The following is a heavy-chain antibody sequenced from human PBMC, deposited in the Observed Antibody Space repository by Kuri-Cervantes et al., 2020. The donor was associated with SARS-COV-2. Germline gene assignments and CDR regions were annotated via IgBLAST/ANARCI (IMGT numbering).Heavy chain of an antibody. CDR2: IDPSDSYT. CDR1: GFSFTSYW. J-gene: IGHJ6*02. V-gene: IGHV5-10-1*01. Sequence: GESLKISCTGSGFSFTSYWISWARQIPGKGLEWMGRIDPSDSYTNYSPSFKGHVTISADKSTNTAYLQWSSLKASDTAMYYCARDMTYYYYSMDVWGQGTTVTVSS. CDR3: ARDMTYYYYSMDV.